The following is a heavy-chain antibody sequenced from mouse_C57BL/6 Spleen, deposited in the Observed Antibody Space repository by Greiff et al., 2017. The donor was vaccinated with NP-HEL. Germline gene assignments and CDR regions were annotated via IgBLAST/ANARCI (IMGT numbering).Heavy chain of an antibody. Sequence: EVQLQQSGPELVKPGASVKISCKASGYTFTDYYMNWVKQSHGKSLEWIGDINPNNGGTSYNQKFKGKATLTVDKSSSTAYMELRSLTSEDSAVYYCVRYGGYYDYDVIPFAYWGQGTLVTVSA. CDR3: VRYGGYYDYDVIPFAY. D-gene: IGHD2-4*01. CDR1: GYTFTDYY. J-gene: IGHJ3*01. V-gene: IGHV1-26*01. CDR2: INPNNGGT.